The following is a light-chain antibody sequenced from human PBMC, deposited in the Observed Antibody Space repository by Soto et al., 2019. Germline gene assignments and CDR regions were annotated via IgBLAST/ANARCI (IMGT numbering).Light chain of an antibody. Sequence: IVLTQSPATLSLSPGERATLSCRASQSVSSYLAWYQQKPGQAPRLLIYDASNRANGIPTRFSGSGSGADFTLTISSLEPEDFAVYDCQQRYNWPPSWSFGQGTKVEIK. CDR3: QQRYNWPPSWS. CDR1: QSVSSY. CDR2: DAS. J-gene: IGKJ1*01. V-gene: IGKV3-11*01.